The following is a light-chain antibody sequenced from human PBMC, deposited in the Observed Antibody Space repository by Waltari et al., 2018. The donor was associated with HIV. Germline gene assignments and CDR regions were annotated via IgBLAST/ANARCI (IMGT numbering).Light chain of an antibody. CDR2: EVN. V-gene: IGLV2-14*01. J-gene: IGLJ1*01. CDR1: SSDVGGFNY. Sequence: HSALTQPASVSGSPGQTVTISCSGTSSDVGGFNYVSWYQQHPGKAPKRMIYEVNNRPSRISSRFAGSKSGNTAYLTISGLQAEDEADYYCSSFSSGNSLEVFGTGTKVTFL. CDR3: SSFSSGNSLEV.